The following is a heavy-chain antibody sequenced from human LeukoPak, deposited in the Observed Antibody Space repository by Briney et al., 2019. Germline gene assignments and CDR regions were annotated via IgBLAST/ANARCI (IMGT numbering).Heavy chain of an antibody. CDR1: RFTFSNSA. Sequence: GGSLRLSCAASRFTFSNSAMSWVRQAPGKGLEWVSDISGSGTTTNYADSVKGRFTISRDNSKNTLYLQMNSLRAEDTAVYYCAKERVSSGWNPHWFDPWGQGTLVTVSS. V-gene: IGHV3-23*01. CDR3: AKERVSSGWNPHWFDP. CDR2: ISGSGTTT. J-gene: IGHJ5*02. D-gene: IGHD6-19*01.